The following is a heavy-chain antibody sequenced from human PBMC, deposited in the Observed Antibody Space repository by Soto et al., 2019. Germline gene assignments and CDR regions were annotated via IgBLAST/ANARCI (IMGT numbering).Heavy chain of an antibody. Sequence: GSLRLSCAASGFTFSSHSMNWVRQAPGKGLEWVPSISSSSSYIYYADSVKGRFTISRDNAKNSLYLQMNSLRAEDTAVYYCARDMGYYYDSSGYHFDYWGQGTLVTVSS. CDR1: GFTFSSHS. CDR3: ARDMGYYYDSSGYHFDY. D-gene: IGHD3-22*01. V-gene: IGHV3-21*01. J-gene: IGHJ4*02. CDR2: ISSSSSYI.